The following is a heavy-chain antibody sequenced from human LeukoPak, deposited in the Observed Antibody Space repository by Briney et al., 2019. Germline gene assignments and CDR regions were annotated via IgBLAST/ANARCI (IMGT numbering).Heavy chain of an antibody. CDR1: GFTFDAYG. CDR3: ARDLSTSWSAEY. Sequence: PGGSLRLSCAASGFTFDAYGMSWVRQAPGKGLEWVSGINWDGGSTGYADSVKGRFTISRDNAKNSLYLQLNSLRAEDTALYYCARDLSTSWSAEYWGQGTTVTVSS. J-gene: IGHJ6*02. CDR2: INWDGGST. V-gene: IGHV3-20*04. D-gene: IGHD6-13*01.